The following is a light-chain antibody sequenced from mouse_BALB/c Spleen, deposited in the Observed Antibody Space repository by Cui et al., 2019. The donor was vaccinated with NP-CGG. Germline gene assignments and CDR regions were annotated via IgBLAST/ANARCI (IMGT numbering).Light chain of an antibody. CDR2: GTN. CDR1: TGSVTTSNY. Sequence: QAVVTQESALTTSPGETVTLTCRSSTGSVTTSNYANWVQEKPDHLFTGLIGGTNNRAPGVPARFSGSLIGDQAALTITGAQTADEAIYFCALWYSNHWVFGGGTKLTVL. V-gene: IGLV1*01. J-gene: IGLJ1*01. CDR3: ALWYSNHWV.